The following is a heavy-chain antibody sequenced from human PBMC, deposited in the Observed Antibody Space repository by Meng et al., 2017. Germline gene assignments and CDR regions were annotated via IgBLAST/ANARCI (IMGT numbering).Heavy chain of an antibody. CDR3: ARDYGDYAWIAKRWFDP. CDR2: IIPIFGTA. V-gene: IGHV1-69*01. CDR1: GGTFSSYA. Sequence: VRGVQSVAEVQEAGSSVEVSCKASGGTFSSYAISWVRQAPGQGLEWMGGIIPIFGTANYAQKFQGRVTITADESTSTAYMELSSLRSEDTAVYYCARDYGDYAWIAKRWFDPWGQGTLVTVSS. J-gene: IGHJ5*02. D-gene: IGHD4-17*01.